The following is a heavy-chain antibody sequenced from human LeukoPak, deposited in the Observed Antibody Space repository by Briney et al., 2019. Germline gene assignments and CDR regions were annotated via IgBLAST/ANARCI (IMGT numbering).Heavy chain of an antibody. CDR2: IFYSGNT. J-gene: IGHJ5*02. Sequence: PSETLSLTCTVSGDSISSHYWSWVRQAPGKGLEWIGYIFYSGNTNYSPSLKSRVTISVDTSKNQFSLRLTSVTTADTAVYFCARTGDYSRSTGGWFDPWGQGTLVSVSS. V-gene: IGHV4-59*11. CDR1: GDSISSHY. D-gene: IGHD4-11*01. CDR3: ARTGDYSRSTGGWFDP.